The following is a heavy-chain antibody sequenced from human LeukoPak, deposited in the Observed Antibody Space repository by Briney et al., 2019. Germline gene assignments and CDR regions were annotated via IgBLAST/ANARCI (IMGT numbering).Heavy chain of an antibody. D-gene: IGHD6-19*01. Sequence: GGSLRLSCAASGFTFSSYAMSWVRQAPGKGLEWVSAIGGSGGSTYYADSVKGRFTISRDNSKNTLYLQMNSLRPEDTAVYYCARSGGGYSSGWFYWGQGTLVTVSS. CDR1: GFTFSSYA. CDR2: IGGSGGST. CDR3: ARSGGGYSSGWFY. V-gene: IGHV3-23*01. J-gene: IGHJ4*02.